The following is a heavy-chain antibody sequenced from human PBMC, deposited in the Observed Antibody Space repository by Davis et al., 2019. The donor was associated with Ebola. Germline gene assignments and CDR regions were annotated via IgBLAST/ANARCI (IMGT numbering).Heavy chain of an antibody. CDR3: AREAKGLDY. J-gene: IGHJ4*02. CDR2: IKEDGSEK. CDR1: GFTFSSYW. Sequence: GESLKISCAASGFTFSSYWMNWVRQAPGKGLQWVANIKEDGSEKYYVDSVKGRFTISRDNTKNSLYLQMNSLRAEDTAVYYCAREAKGLDYWGQGTLVTVSS. V-gene: IGHV3-7*03.